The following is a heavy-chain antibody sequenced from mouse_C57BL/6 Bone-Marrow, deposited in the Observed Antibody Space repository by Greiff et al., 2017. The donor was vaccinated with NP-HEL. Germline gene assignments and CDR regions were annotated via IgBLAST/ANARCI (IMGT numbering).Heavy chain of an antibody. J-gene: IGHJ1*03. D-gene: IGHD6-1*01. CDR2: IWSGGST. CDR3: ARESLAHWYFDV. V-gene: IGHV2-2*01. Sequence: VQLQQSGPGLVQPSQSLSITCTVSGFSLTSYGVHWVRQSPGKGLEWLGVIWSGGSTDYNAAFISRLSISKDNSKSQVFFKMNSLQADDTAIYYCARESLAHWYFDVWGTGTTVTVSS. CDR1: GFSLTSYG.